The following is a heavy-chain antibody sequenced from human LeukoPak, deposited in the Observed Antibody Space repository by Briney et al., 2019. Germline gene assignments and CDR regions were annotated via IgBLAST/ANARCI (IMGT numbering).Heavy chain of an antibody. CDR2: INTYIGNT. Sequence: ASVKVSCKASSYTFSSHGISWVRQAPGQGLEWMGWINTYIGNTNYAQKLQGRVTMTTDTSTSTAYMELSSLRSEDTAVYYCAEEQYVWGSYRRHDAFDIWGQGTMVTVSS. V-gene: IGHV1-18*01. CDR1: SYTFSSHG. CDR3: AEEQYVWGSYRRHDAFDI. D-gene: IGHD3-16*02. J-gene: IGHJ3*02.